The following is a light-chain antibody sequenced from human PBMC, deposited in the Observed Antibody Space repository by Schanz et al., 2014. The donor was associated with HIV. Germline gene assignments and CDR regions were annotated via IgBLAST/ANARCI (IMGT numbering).Light chain of an antibody. Sequence: QSVLTQPPSVSGAPGQGVSISCTGSSSNIGAGYAVHWYQQLPGTAPKLLIFDNTNRPSGVPARFSGSKSGSSASLAISGLQSEDEADYYCAAWDDSLNGWVFGGGTKVTVL. CDR3: AAWDDSLNGWV. J-gene: IGLJ3*02. CDR2: DNT. V-gene: IGLV1-40*01. CDR1: SSNIGAGYA.